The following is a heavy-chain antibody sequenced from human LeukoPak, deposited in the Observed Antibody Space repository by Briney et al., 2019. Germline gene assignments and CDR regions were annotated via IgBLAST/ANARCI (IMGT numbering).Heavy chain of an antibody. D-gene: IGHD6-13*01. Sequence: RGSLRLSCAASGFTFGKYIMTWVRQAPGNGLEWASSIGGGDDITFYADSVKGRFRISRDDSKNTVFLQISSLRVEDTGIYYCAKWGGTKTIGTIWYGPLDYWGQGTQVIVSS. V-gene: IGHV3-23*01. CDR2: IGGGDDIT. CDR1: GFTFGKYI. J-gene: IGHJ4*02. CDR3: AKWGGTKTIGTIWYGPLDY.